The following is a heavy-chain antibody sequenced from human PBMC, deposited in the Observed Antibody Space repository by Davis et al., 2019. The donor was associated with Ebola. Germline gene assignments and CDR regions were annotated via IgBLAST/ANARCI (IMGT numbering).Heavy chain of an antibody. Sequence: GESLKISCEASGFTFSNYVMSWVRQAPGKGLEWVSAISVTGGRPFYADSVKGRFTISRDNSKTTVYLQMNSLRVEDTAVYYCARAQFPTTSDHWGQGTLVTVSS. V-gene: IGHV3-23*01. J-gene: IGHJ4*02. CDR1: GFTFSNYV. CDR3: ARAQFPTTSDH. CDR2: ISVTGGRP. D-gene: IGHD1-1*01.